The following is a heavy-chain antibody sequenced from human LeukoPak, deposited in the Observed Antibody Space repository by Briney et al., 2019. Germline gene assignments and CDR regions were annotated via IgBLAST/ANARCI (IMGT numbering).Heavy chain of an antibody. J-gene: IGHJ6*02. V-gene: IGHV3-30-3*01. D-gene: IGHD4-17*01. CDR1: GFTFSSYA. CDR3: ARGRFYYGMVV. Sequence: GGALRLSCAAPGFTFSSYAMHWVRQAPGKGVGWVAVISYDGSNKYYADSVRGRFTISRDNSKNTLYLQMNSLRAEDTAVYYCARGRFYYGMVVWGQGTTVTVSS. CDR2: ISYDGSNK.